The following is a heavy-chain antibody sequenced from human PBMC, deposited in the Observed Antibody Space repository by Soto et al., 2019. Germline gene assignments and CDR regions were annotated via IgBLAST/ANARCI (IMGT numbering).Heavy chain of an antibody. Sequence: SETLSLTCTVSGGSISSYYWSWIRQPPGKGLEWIGYIYYSGSTNYNPSLKSRVTISVDTSKNQFSLKLSSVTAADTAVYYCASLSAGCSGGSCYGLFDYWGQGTLVTVSS. CDR1: GGSISSYY. D-gene: IGHD2-15*01. V-gene: IGHV4-59*01. CDR2: IYYSGST. CDR3: ASLSAGCSGGSCYGLFDY. J-gene: IGHJ4*02.